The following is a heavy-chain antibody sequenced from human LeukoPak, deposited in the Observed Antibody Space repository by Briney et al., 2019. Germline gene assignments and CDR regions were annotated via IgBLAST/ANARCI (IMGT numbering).Heavy chain of an antibody. D-gene: IGHD2-15*01. J-gene: IGHJ4*02. Sequence: SETLSLTCTVSGGSISSGDYYWSWIRQPPGKGLEWIGYIYYSGSTYYNPSLTSRVTISVDTSKNQFTLKLSSVTAADTAVYYCASSVVAVRFDYWGQGTLVTVSS. CDR3: ASSVVAVRFDY. V-gene: IGHV4-30-4*01. CDR2: IYYSGST. CDR1: GGSISSGDYY.